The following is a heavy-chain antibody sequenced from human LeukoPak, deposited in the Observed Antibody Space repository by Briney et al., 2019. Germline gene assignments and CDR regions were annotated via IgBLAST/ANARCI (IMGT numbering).Heavy chain of an antibody. Sequence: SETLPLTCTVSGDSISSSDYYWGWIRQPPGKGLEWIGSIYYSGSTNYNPSLKSRVTISVDTSKNQFSLKLSSVTAADTAVYYCARGLARYSGSKLDYWGQGTLVTVSS. J-gene: IGHJ4*02. V-gene: IGHV4-39*07. CDR3: ARGLARYSGSKLDY. CDR1: GDSISSSDYY. D-gene: IGHD1-26*01. CDR2: IYYSGST.